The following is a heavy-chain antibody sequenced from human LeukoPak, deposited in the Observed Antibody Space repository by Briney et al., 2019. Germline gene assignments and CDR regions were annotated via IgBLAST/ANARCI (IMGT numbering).Heavy chain of an antibody. Sequence: PSETLSLTCTVSGGSISSSSYYWGWIRQPPGKGLEWIGSIYYSGSTYYNPSLKSRVTISVDTSKNQLSLKLTSVTAADTAVYYCASSNTYYDILTGSSYFFDYWGQGTLATVSS. CDR2: IYYSGST. CDR3: ASSNTYYDILTGSSYFFDY. D-gene: IGHD3-9*01. V-gene: IGHV4-39*07. CDR1: GGSISSSSYY. J-gene: IGHJ4*02.